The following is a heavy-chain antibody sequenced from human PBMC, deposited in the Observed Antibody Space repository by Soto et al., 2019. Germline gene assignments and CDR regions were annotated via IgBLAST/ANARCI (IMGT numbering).Heavy chain of an antibody. CDR3: ATGVYCSGGSCSDYYYYYYGMDL. D-gene: IGHD2-15*01. V-gene: IGHV1-58*01. Sequence: SVKVSCKTSEFTFRSSAVQWVRQARGQRLEWIGWLVVGTGNTNYAQEFQQRVTISSDRSTNTVSMELSSLTSEDTAVYYCATGVYCSGGSCSDYYYYYYGMDLWGQGTTVTVSS. J-gene: IGHJ6*02. CDR1: EFTFRSSA. CDR2: LVVGTGNT.